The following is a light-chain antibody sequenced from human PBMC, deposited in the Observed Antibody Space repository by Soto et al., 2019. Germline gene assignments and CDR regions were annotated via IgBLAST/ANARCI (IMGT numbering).Light chain of an antibody. CDR1: QSVSTY. J-gene: IGKJ1*01. V-gene: IGKV3-11*01. CDR3: HQRTNWPWT. Sequence: EIVLTQSPATLSLSPGERATLSCRASQSVSTYLAWYQQKPGQPPRLLIYDASYRATGVPARFSGSGSGTDFTLTISRLEPEDFAVYFCHQRTNWPWTVGQGTKVDIK. CDR2: DAS.